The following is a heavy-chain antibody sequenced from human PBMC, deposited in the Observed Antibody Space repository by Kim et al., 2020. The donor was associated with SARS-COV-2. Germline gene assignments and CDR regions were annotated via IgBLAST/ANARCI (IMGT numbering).Heavy chain of an antibody. D-gene: IGHD3-10*01. V-gene: IGHV1-2*02. J-gene: IGHJ4*02. Sequence: ASVKVSCKASGYTFAGYYMHWVRQAPGQGLEWMGWINPNSGGTNYAQKFQGRVTMTRDTSISTAYMELSRLTFDDTAVYYCARAYGSGSYRDQYYFDYWGQGTLVTVSS. CDR1: GYTFAGYY. CDR2: INPNSGGT. CDR3: ARAYGSGSYRDQYYFDY.